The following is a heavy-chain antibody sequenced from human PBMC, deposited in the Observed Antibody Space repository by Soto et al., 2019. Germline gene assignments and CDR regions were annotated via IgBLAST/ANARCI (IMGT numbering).Heavy chain of an antibody. J-gene: IGHJ4*02. CDR2: IWYDGSNK. CDR1: GFTFSVFG. V-gene: IGHV3-33*03. D-gene: IGHD3-22*01. CDR3: AKSVTKPYYDSNPNKYDFDS. Sequence: PGGSLRLSCAASGFTFSVFGMHWVRQAPGKGLELVAVIWYDGSNKYYADSVKGRFTISRDNVKNSLYLQMNSLRADDTALYFCAKSVTKPYYDSNPNKYDFDSWGQGTLVTVSS.